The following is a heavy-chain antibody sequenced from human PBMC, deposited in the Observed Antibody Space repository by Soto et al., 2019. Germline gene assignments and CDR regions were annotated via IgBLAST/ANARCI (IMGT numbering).Heavy chain of an antibody. CDR2: IFDSGSI. D-gene: IGHD2-15*01. CDR3: ARESSYCSGASCYGFDP. Sequence: SETLSLTCVVSGDSISSGGYSWNWIRQSPGRGLEWIGYIFDSGSIYYNPSLRRRVAIGLDKSKNQFSPKLSSVTAADTAVYYCARESSYCSGASCYGFDPWGQGTLVTVSS. CDR1: GDSISSGGYS. V-gene: IGHV4-30-2*06. J-gene: IGHJ5*02.